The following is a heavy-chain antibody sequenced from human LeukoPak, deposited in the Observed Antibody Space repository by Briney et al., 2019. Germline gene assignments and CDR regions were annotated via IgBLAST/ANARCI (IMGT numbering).Heavy chain of an antibody. D-gene: IGHD6-19*01. V-gene: IGHV3-7*03. Sequence: PGGSLRLSCAASGFTFSRYWMTWVRQAPGKGLEWVANINQDASEKYYVDSVKGRFTTSRDNAKNSLFVQMNSLRAEDTAVYYCAREGGSGWSLDYWGQGTLVTVSS. CDR1: GFTFSRYW. J-gene: IGHJ4*02. CDR3: AREGGSGWSLDY. CDR2: INQDASEK.